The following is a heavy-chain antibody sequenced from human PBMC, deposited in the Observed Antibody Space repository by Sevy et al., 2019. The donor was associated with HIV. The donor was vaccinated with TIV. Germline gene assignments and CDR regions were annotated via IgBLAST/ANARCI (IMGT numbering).Heavy chain of an antibody. CDR3: TRDASDWNRVDY. Sequence: GGSLRLSCAASGFTFSSYWMHWVRQAPGNGLVWISRINNDGSGPSYADSVKGRFTISRDNAKNTVYLQMNSLRAEDTAVYYCTRDASDWNRVDYWGQGTLVTVSS. J-gene: IGHJ4*02. V-gene: IGHV3-74*01. CDR1: GFTFSSYW. D-gene: IGHD1-1*01. CDR2: INNDGSGP.